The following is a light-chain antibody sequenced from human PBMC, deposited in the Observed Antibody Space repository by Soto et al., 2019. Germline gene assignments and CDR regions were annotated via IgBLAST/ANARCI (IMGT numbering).Light chain of an antibody. CDR1: ISDVGSSGP. CDR2: EGS. V-gene: IGLV2-23*01. J-gene: IGLJ1*01. CDR3: CSYVGARTYV. Sequence: QSVLTQPASVSGSPGQSITISCSGSISDVGSSGPVSWYQHHPGQVPKLIIYEGSRRPSGVSSRFSGSKTGNTASLTITGLQAEDEANYYCCSYVGARTYVFGPGTRSPS.